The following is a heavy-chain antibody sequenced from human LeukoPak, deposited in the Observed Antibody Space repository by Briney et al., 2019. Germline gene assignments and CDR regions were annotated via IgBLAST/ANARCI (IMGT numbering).Heavy chain of an antibody. D-gene: IGHD1-26*01. CDR3: ARVRQLVDEWELREAVWFDP. J-gene: IGHJ5*02. Sequence: SETLSLTCTVSGGSIGSSSYYWGWIRQPPGKALVWIGSIYYSGSTYYNPSLKSRVTMSVHTSMTQFSLRLSSVTAADTAVYYCARVRQLVDEWELREAVWFDPWGQGTLVTVSS. CDR1: GGSIGSSSYY. V-gene: IGHV4-39*07. CDR2: IYYSGST.